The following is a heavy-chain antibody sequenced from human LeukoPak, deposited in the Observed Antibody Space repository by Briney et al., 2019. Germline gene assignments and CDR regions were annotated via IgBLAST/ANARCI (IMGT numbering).Heavy chain of an antibody. V-gene: IGHV3-13*01. CDR3: TRGGIQVSGIDEIDH. J-gene: IGHJ4*02. D-gene: IGHD6-19*01. Sequence: GGSLRLSCAASGFNFTKYDMHWVRQATGGGLEWVSAIGIYGDTYYTGSVKGRFTISRENAKNSLYLQMDSLRAEDTAVYYCTRGGIQVSGIDEIDHWGQGTLVTVSS. CDR1: GFNFTKYD. CDR2: IGIYGDT.